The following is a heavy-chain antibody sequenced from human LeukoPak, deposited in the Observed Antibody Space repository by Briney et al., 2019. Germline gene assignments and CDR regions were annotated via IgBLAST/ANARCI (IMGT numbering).Heavy chain of an antibody. D-gene: IGHD4-11*01. J-gene: IGHJ3*02. CDR1: GFTFDDYG. Sequence: GGSLRLSCAASGFTFDDYGMSWVRQAPGKGLEWVSAISGSGGSTYYADSVKGRFTISRDNSKNTLYLQMNSLRAEDTAVYYCAKALSNDAFDIWGQGTMVTVSS. CDR3: AKALSNDAFDI. V-gene: IGHV3-23*01. CDR2: ISGSGGST.